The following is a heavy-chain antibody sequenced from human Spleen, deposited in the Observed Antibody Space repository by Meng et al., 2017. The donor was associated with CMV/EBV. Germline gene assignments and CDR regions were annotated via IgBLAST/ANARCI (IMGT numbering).Heavy chain of an antibody. CDR3: ARVVDSWSGYYNGGPEYLDY. Sequence: SFRGSPWRYIRRFPGTGLEWVGDIESLENTSYTASLKSRASMSVDTSKNQISLKLSSVTAADTAVYYCARVVDSWSGYYNGGPEYLDYWGQGTLVTVSS. J-gene: IGHJ4*02. V-gene: IGHV4-34*01. CDR2: IESLENT. CDR1: SFRGSP. D-gene: IGHD3-3*01.